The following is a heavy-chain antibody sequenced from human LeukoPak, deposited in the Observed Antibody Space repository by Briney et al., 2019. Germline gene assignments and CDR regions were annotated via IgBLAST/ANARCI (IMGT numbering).Heavy chain of an antibody. D-gene: IGHD6-19*01. Sequence: PGGSLRLSCAASGFTFSSYWMSWVRQAPGKGLEWVANIKQDGSEKYYVDSVKGRFTISRDNAKNSLYLQMNSLRAEDTAVYYCAREDSSGWNLFDYWGQGTLVTVSS. CDR2: IKQDGSEK. CDR1: GFTFSSYW. CDR3: AREDSSGWNLFDY. V-gene: IGHV3-7*01. J-gene: IGHJ4*02.